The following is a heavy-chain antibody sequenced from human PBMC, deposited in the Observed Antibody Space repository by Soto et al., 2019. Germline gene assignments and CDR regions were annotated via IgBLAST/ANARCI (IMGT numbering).Heavy chain of an antibody. CDR3: ARDSARSYFDY. CDR1: GGSISSYY. Sequence: SETLSLTCTVSGGSISSYYWSWIRQPPGKGLEWIAYIYYSGSTNYNPSLKSRVTISIDTSKNQFSLKLSSVAAADTAVYYCARDSARSYFDYWGHGTLVTVSS. CDR2: IYYSGST. J-gene: IGHJ4*01. V-gene: IGHV4-59*01. D-gene: IGHD3-10*01.